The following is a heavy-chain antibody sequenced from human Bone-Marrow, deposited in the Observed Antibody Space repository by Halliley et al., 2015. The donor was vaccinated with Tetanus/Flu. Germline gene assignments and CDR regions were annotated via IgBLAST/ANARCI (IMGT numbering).Heavy chain of an antibody. CDR3: ARDDSGHYWHFQH. V-gene: IGHV4-59*01. D-gene: IGHD1-26*01. J-gene: IGHJ1*01. CDR1: GGSISNYY. Sequence: TLSLTCTVSGGSISNYYWSWIRQPPGKRPEWIGYIYYSGSTIYNPSLKSRVSISADTSKNQFSLKLISVTAADTAVYYCARDDSGHYWHFQHWGQGTLVSVSS. CDR2: IYYSGST.